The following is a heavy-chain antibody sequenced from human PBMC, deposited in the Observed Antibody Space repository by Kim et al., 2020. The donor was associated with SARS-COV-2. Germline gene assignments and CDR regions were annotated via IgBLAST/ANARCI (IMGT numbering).Heavy chain of an antibody. V-gene: IGHV3-66*01. CDR1: GFTVSSNY. CDR3: ARAPKLIAVEVDY. CDR2: IYSGGST. J-gene: IGHJ4*02. D-gene: IGHD6-19*01. Sequence: GGSLRLSCAASGFTVSSNYMSWVRQAPGKGLEWVSVIYSGGSTYYADSVKGRFTISRDNSKNTLYLQMNSLRAEDTAVYYCARAPKLIAVEVDYWGQGTLVTVSS.